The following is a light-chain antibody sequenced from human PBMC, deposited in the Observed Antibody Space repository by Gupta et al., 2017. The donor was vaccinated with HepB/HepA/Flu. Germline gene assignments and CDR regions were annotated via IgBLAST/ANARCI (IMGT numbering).Light chain of an antibody. Sequence: QSALTQPASVSGSPGQSITISCTATSRAIGAYDSVSWYQQYPGTAPKLLIYDVAARPSGISTRFSGSKSGTTASLTISGLQTEDEAAYYCTSFKSTLNRLVFGGGTKLTVL. CDR3: TSFKSTLNRLV. CDR1: SRAIGAYDS. V-gene: IGLV2-14*03. CDR2: DVA. J-gene: IGLJ2*01.